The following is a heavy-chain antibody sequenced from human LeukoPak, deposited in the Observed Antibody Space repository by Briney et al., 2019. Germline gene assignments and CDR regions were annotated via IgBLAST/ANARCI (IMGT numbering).Heavy chain of an antibody. J-gene: IGHJ3*02. CDR1: GYTFTSYG. D-gene: IGHD2-8*01. Sequence: GASVKVSCKASGYTFTSYGISWVRQAPGQGLEWMGWISAYNGNTNCAQKRQGRVTMTTDTSTSTAYMELRSLRSDDTAVYYCARSNVLIGYFTNGVCYVDAFDIWGQGTMVTVSS. V-gene: IGHV1-18*01. CDR2: ISAYNGNT. CDR3: ARSNVLIGYFTNGVCYVDAFDI.